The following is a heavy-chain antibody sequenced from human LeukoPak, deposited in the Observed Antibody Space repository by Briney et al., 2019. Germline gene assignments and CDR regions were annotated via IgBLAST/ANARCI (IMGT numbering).Heavy chain of an antibody. J-gene: IGHJ3*02. CDR2: IYYSGST. CDR3: ARDLEAIDGSSHDAFDI. V-gene: IGHV4-30-4*08. D-gene: IGHD1-26*01. Sequence: PQTLSLTCTVSGGSISSGDYYWSWIRQPPGKGLEWIGYIYYSGSTYYNPSLKSRVTISVDTSKNQFSLKLSSVTAADTAVYYCARDLEAIDGSSHDAFDIWGQGTMVTVSS. CDR1: GGSISSGDYY.